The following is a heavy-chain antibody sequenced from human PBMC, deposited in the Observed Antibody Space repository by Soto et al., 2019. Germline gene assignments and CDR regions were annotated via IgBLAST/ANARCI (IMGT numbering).Heavy chain of an antibody. CDR3: ARGGDGYNFGAGY. Sequence: QVQLVQSGAEVKEPGSSVKVSCTASGGGNLRDYRTTWVRRAPGQGLEWMGGIIPKLGSANYAQTFQGRVTVTADESTNSVYMELRSLRSDDTAVYYWARGGDGYNFGAGYWGHGTPVTVSS. CDR1: GGGNLRDYR. CDR2: IIPKLGSA. J-gene: IGHJ4*01. D-gene: IGHD2-21*01. V-gene: IGHV1-69*01.